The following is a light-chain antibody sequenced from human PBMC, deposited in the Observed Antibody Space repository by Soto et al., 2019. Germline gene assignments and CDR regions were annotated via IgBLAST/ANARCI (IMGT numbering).Light chain of an antibody. V-gene: IGLV1-47*01. J-gene: IGLJ3*02. Sequence: QSVLTQPPSVSGTPGRRVTISCSGSSSNIGSNYVYWYQQLPGTAPKLLIYRNNERPSGVPDRFSGSKSGASASLAISGLRSEDEADYYCAARDDSLSGVVFGGGTKLTVL. CDR3: AARDDSLSGVV. CDR2: RNN. CDR1: SSNIGSNY.